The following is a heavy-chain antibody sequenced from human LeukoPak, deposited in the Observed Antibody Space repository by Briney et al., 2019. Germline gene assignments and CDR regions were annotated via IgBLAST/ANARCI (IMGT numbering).Heavy chain of an antibody. Sequence: GASVKVSCKASGGTFSSYAISWVRQAPGQGLEWMGRIIPIFGTANYAQKFQGRVTITTDESTSTAYMELSSLRSEDTAVYYCARGANLEYSSSWSLLRWGQGTLVTVSS. CDR1: GGTFSSYA. CDR3: ARGANLEYSSSWSLLR. CDR2: IIPIFGTA. J-gene: IGHJ4*02. D-gene: IGHD6-13*01. V-gene: IGHV1-69*05.